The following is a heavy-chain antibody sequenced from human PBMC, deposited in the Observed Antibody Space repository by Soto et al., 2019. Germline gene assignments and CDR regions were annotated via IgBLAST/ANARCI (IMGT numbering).Heavy chain of an antibody. CDR2: IYYGGTT. J-gene: IGHJ4*01. CDR3: ARGLYYF. Sequence: GYYWGWIRQSPGKGLEWIGSIYYGGTTYYNPSLRSRLAISIDTSKNQFSLRLTSVTAAHTALYFCARGLYYF. CDR1: GYY. V-gene: IGHV4-38-2*02.